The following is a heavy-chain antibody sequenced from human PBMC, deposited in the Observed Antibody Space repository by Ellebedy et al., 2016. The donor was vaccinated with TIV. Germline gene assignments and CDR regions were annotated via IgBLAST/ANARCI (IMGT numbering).Heavy chain of an antibody. CDR2: IIPIFGTA. CDR3: ARAESSGYAWDY. CDR1: GGTFNNYA. J-gene: IGHJ4*02. D-gene: IGHD5-12*01. V-gene: IGHV1-69*13. Sequence: AASVKVSCKASGGTFNNYAISWVRQAPGQGLEWMGGIIPIFGTANYAQKFRGRVTITADESTSAAYMDLSSLGYEDTAVYYGARAESSGYAWDYWGQGTLVTVSS.